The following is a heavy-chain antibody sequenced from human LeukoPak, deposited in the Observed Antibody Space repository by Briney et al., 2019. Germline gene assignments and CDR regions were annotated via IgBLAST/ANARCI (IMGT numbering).Heavy chain of an antibody. J-gene: IGHJ4*02. D-gene: IGHD2-2*03. CDR1: GFTFSDYC. V-gene: IGHV3-11*05. CDR3: ARDGCEKEFRH. Sequence: GGSLRLSCAASGFTFSDYCMSWIRQAPGKGLEWVSYISGSSRYTDYADSVRGRFTISRDNAKNSLYLEMNSLRAEDTAVYYCARDGCEKEFRHWGQGTPVTVSS. CDR2: ISGSSRYT.